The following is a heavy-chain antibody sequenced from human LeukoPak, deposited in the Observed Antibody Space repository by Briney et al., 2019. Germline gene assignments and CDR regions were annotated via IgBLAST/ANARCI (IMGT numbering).Heavy chain of an antibody. CDR1: GFTFDDYG. CDR3: AKDTRHSSGWDY. CDR2: INWNGGST. J-gene: IGHJ4*02. Sequence: GGSLRLSCAASGFTFDDYGMSWVRQAPGKGLEWVSGINWNGGSTGYADSVKGRFTISRDNAKNSLYLQMNSLRAEDTAFYYCAKDTRHSSGWDYWGQGNLVTVSS. V-gene: IGHV3-20*04. D-gene: IGHD6-19*01.